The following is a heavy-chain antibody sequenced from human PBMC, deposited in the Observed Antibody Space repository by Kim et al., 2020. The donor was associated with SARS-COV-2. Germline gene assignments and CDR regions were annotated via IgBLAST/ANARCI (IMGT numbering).Heavy chain of an antibody. V-gene: IGHV3-21*01. CDR2: ISSSSSYI. CDR3: AREATTVTYESGDY. D-gene: IGHD4-17*01. CDR1: GFTFSSYS. J-gene: IGHJ4*02. Sequence: GGSLRLSCAASGFTFSSYSMNWVRQAPGKGLEWVSSISSSSSYIYYADSVKGRFTISRDNAKNSLYLQMNSLRAEDTAVYYCAREATTVTYESGDYWGQGTLVTVSS.